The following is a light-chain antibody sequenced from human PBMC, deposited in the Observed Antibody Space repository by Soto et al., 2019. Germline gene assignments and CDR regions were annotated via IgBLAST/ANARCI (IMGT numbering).Light chain of an antibody. Sequence: TLSCRASRSVGNNYLAWYQHRPGQSPNLLIYDASSSATGIPDRFSGSGSGTDFTLTITRLEPEDSAMYYCQQYAYSTLKFGGLTKV. CDR3: QQYAYSTLK. V-gene: IGKV3-20*01. J-gene: IGKJ4*01. CDR2: DAS. CDR1: RSVGNNY.